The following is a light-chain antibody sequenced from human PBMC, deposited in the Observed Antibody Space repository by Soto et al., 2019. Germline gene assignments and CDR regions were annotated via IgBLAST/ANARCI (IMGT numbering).Light chain of an antibody. CDR1: QTISSW. V-gene: IGKV1-5*03. CDR3: QQLNSFPIT. J-gene: IGKJ5*01. CDR2: KAS. Sequence: DIQMTQSPSTLSGSVGDRVTLTCRASQTISSWLAWYQQKPGKAPKLLIYKASTLKSGVPSRFSGSGAGTEFTLTITSLQPEDFATYYCQQLNSFPITFGQGTRLEIK.